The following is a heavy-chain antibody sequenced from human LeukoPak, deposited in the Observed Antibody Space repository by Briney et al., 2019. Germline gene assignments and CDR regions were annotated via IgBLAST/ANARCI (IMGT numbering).Heavy chain of an antibody. V-gene: IGHV3-30*02. CDR2: IQYDGSNK. Sequence: GGSLRLSCAASGFTLTSYGMHWVRQAPGKGLEWVAFIQYDGSNKNYADSVKGRFTISRDYSKNTLYLQMNSLRADDTAVYYCAKEASTEVAGYAEYFQHWGQGTLVTVSS. CDR3: AKEASTEVAGYAEYFQH. CDR1: GFTLTSYG. D-gene: IGHD6-19*01. J-gene: IGHJ1*01.